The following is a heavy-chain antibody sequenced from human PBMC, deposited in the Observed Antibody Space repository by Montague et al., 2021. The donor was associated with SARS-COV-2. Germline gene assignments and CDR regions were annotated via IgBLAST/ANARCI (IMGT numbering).Heavy chain of an antibody. CDR2: IYTTGST. CDR3: AKHYYDSSGLDY. J-gene: IGHJ4*02. Sequence: SETLSLTCTVSAGSISRYYWSWIRQPAGKGLEWVGRIYTTGSTNYNPSLKGRVTMSVDTSMNQISLKLRSVTAADTAVYYCAKHYYDSSGLDYWGQGTLVTVSS. D-gene: IGHD3-22*01. V-gene: IGHV4-4*07. CDR1: AGSISRYY.